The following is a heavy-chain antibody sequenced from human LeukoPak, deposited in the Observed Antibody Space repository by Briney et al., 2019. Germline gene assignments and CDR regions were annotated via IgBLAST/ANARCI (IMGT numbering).Heavy chain of an antibody. CDR2: XXXXXST. D-gene: IGHD3-10*01. CDR1: XGSIXSXXXX. V-gene: IGHV4-31*03. CDR3: ARGPRGGDLRRPITFFDY. J-gene: IGHJ4*02. Sequence: SQTLSLTCTVSXGSIXSXXXXXXXXXXXXXXXLXXXXXXXXXXSTYXNPSLKSRVTISVDTSKNQFSLKLSSVTAADTAVYYCARGPRGGDLRRPITFFDYWGQGTLVTVSS.